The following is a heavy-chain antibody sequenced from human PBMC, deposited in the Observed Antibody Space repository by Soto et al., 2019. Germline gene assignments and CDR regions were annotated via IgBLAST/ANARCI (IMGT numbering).Heavy chain of an antibody. Sequence: PSETLSLTCAVYGGSFSGYYWSWIRQPPGKGLEWIGEINHSGSTNYNPSLKSRVTISVDTSKNQFSLKLSSVTAADTAVYYCASTDYDSSGYFLWGQGTLATVSS. CDR2: INHSGST. D-gene: IGHD3-22*01. CDR3: ASTDYDSSGYFL. V-gene: IGHV4-34*01. J-gene: IGHJ4*02. CDR1: GGSFSGYY.